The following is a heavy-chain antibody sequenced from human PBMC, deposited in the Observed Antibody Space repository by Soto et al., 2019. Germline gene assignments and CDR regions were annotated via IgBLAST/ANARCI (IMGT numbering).Heavy chain of an antibody. Sequence: QVQLVESGGGVVQPGRSLRLSCVASGFTFSSYGMHWVRQAPGKGLEWVAVISYDGSNKYYADSVKGRFTISRDNSKNTLYLQMNSLRAEDTAVYYCAKDWEIAAPYYYYGMDVWGQGTTVTVSS. CDR3: AKDWEIAAPYYYYGMDV. V-gene: IGHV3-30*18. J-gene: IGHJ6*02. CDR2: ISYDGSNK. CDR1: GFTFSSYG. D-gene: IGHD6-6*01.